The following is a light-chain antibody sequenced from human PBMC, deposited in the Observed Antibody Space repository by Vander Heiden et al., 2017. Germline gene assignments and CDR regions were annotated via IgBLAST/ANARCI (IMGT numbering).Light chain of an antibody. CDR1: NIGSRS. Sequence: SYALTQPPSVAVAPGQTARITCDGDNIGSRSVHWYQQKPGQAPVLVVVDDRDRPSGIPERFSGSNSWKTATLTIGRVEAVDEADYYCQVWDDSGDHVVFGGGTKLTVL. J-gene: IGLJ2*01. CDR3: QVWDDSGDHVV. V-gene: IGLV3-21*02. CDR2: DDR.